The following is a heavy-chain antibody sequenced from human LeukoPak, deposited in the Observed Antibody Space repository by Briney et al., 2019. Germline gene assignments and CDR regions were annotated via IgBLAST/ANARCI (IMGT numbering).Heavy chain of an antibody. Sequence: ASVKVSCKASGYTFTSYGISWVRQAPGQGLEWMGWISAYNGNTNYAQKLQGRVTMTTDTSTSTAYMELRSLRSDDTAVYYCARVMTTVTTRFRQIDYWGQGTLVTVSS. D-gene: IGHD4-17*01. CDR1: GYTFTSYG. CDR2: ISAYNGNT. J-gene: IGHJ4*02. V-gene: IGHV1-18*01. CDR3: ARVMTTVTTRFRQIDY.